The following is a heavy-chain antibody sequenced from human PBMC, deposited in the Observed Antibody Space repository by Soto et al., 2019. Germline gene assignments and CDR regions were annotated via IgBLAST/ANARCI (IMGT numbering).Heavy chain of an antibody. J-gene: IGHJ4*02. V-gene: IGHV4-34*01. CDR1: GGSFNNYY. Sequence: QVQLQQWGAGLLKPSETLSLTCAVYGGSFNNYYWSWIRQPPAKGLEWIGEINHSGSTKYNPSLKGRVTISVDTSKNQFSLKVNSVTAADPAVYYCARTEFGITMVEYWGQGTLVTVSS. CDR2: INHSGST. CDR3: ARTEFGITMVEY. D-gene: IGHD3-10*01.